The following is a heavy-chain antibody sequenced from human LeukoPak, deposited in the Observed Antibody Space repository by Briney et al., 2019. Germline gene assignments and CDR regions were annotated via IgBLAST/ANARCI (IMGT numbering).Heavy chain of an antibody. V-gene: IGHV4-59*01. CDR3: ARGYSYGYIDY. Sequence: SETLSLTCTVSGDSISSYYWSWIRQPPGKVLEWIGYIYYSGSTNYNPSLKSRVTISVDTSKNQFSLKLSSVTAADTAVYYCARGYSYGYIDYWGQGTLVTVSS. J-gene: IGHJ4*02. CDR2: IYYSGST. CDR1: GDSISSYY. D-gene: IGHD5-18*01.